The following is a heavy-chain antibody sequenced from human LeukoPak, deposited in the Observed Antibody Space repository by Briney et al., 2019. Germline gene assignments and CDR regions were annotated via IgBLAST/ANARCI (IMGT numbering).Heavy chain of an antibody. CDR2: INADNGNT. V-gene: IGHV1-18*01. CDR3: ARDADGSGTLLDY. J-gene: IGHJ4*02. CDR1: GYTFTSYG. D-gene: IGHD3-10*01. Sequence: GAXXKXSCKASGYTFTSYGISWVRQAPGXGLEWMGWINADNGNTRYAQKLQGRVTMTTDTSTTTAYMDLRSLRSDDTAVYYCARDADGSGTLLDYWGQGTLVTVSS.